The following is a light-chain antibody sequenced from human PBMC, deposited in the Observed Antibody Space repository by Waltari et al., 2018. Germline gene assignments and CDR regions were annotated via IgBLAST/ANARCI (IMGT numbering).Light chain of an antibody. V-gene: IGKV3-15*01. J-gene: IGKJ5*01. Sequence: EIVMTQSPATLSVSPGERATLSCRASQSVFSNVAWYQQKPGQAPRLLMYEASIRPTGISAKFRGSGSGTEFTLTISSVQSEDFAVYYCQQYNRWPPITFGQGTRLEIK. CDR2: EAS. CDR1: QSVFSN. CDR3: QQYNRWPPIT.